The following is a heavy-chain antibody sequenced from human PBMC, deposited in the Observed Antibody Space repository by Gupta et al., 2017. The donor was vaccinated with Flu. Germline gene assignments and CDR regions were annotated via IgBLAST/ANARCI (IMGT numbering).Heavy chain of an antibody. D-gene: IGHD2-8*01. V-gene: IGHV3-23*01. J-gene: IGHJ4*02. CDR2: ISGDSGTA. CDR3: AKKGTAKYALSGVYYLDY. Sequence: EVQLLESGGGVVQPGGSLRLSCDASGFPFGNYVMSWIRQSPGKGLAWVSGISGDSGTAYYADSVRGRFTISRDNSKNILSLQLNRLRSDDTAVYFCAKKGTAKYALSGVYYLDYWGQGTLVTVSS. CDR1: GFPFGNYV.